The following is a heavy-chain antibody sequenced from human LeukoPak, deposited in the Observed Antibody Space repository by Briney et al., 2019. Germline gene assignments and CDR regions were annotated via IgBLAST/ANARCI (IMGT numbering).Heavy chain of an antibody. CDR2: LSGSGTTT. CDR3: ARRSGIAVAGAFDY. V-gene: IGHV3-23*01. J-gene: IGHJ4*02. D-gene: IGHD6-19*01. Sequence: PGGSLRLSCAASGFTFSTYAMNWVRQAPGKGLEWVSTLSGSGTTTFYADSVKGRFTISRDNSKNTLYLQMNSLRAEDTAVYYCARRSGIAVAGAFDYWGQGTLVTVSS. CDR1: GFTFSTYA.